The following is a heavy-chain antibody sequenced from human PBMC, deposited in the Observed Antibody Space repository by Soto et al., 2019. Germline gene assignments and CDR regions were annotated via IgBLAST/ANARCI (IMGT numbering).Heavy chain of an antibody. CDR1: GSTFGSYG. D-gene: IGHD3-10*01. Sequence: QVQLVESGGGVARPGGSLRLSCAAPGSTFGSYGMHGAGRAQGRGLEGVAVIWYDGSNKYYADSVKGRFTISRDNSKNTLYLQMNSLRAEDTAVYYCARDAKLLWFGEFDYWGQGTLVTVSS. J-gene: IGHJ4*02. CDR2: IWYDGSNK. V-gene: IGHV3-33*01. CDR3: ARDAKLLWFGEFDY.